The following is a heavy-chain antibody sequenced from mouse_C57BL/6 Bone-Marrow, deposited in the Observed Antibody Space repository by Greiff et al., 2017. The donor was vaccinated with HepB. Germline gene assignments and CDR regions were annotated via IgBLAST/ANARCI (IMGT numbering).Heavy chain of an antibody. CDR3: ARSGGYDGG. CDR2: IYPRSGNT. D-gene: IGHD2-2*01. J-gene: IGHJ3*01. Sequence: VKVVESGAELARPGASVKLSCKASGYTFTSYGISWVKQRTGQGLEWIGEIYPRSGNTYYNEKFKGKATLTADKSSSTAYMELRSLTSEDSAVYFCARSGGYDGGGGQGTLVTVSA. V-gene: IGHV1-81*01. CDR1: GYTFTSYG.